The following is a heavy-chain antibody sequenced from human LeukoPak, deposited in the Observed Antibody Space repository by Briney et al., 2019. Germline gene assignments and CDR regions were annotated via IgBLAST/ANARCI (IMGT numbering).Heavy chain of an antibody. Sequence: GASVTVSCKASGYSFTSYWIGWVRQMPGKGLEWMGIIYPGDSDTRYSPSFQGQVTISADKSISTAYLQWSSLKASDTGMYYCARGINWFDPWGQGTLVTVSS. CDR2: IYPGDSDT. J-gene: IGHJ5*02. CDR3: ARGINWFDP. D-gene: IGHD1-14*01. V-gene: IGHV5-51*01. CDR1: GYSFTSYW.